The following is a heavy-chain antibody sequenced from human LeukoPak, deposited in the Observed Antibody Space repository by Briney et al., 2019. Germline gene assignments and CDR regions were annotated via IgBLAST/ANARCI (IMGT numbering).Heavy chain of an antibody. D-gene: IGHD3-3*01. CDR2: ISSSSYI. V-gene: IGHV3-21*01. CDR3: ARDSQRITIFGVVRYFDY. J-gene: IGHJ4*02. Sequence: PGGSLRLSCAASGFTFSSYSMNWVRQAPGKGLEWVSSISSSSYIYYADSVKGRFTISRDNAKNSLYLQMNSLRAEDTAVYYCARDSQRITIFGVVRYFDYWGQGTLVTVSS. CDR1: GFTFSSYS.